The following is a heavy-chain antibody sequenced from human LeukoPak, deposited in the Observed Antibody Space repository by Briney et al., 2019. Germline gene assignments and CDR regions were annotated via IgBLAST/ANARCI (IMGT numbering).Heavy chain of an antibody. Sequence: SETLSLTCTVSGYSISSGYYWGWIRQPPGKGLEWIGSIYHSGSTYYNPSLKSRVTISVDTSKNQFSLKLSSMTAADTAVYYCARGGLVDYWGQGTLVTVSS. V-gene: IGHV4-38-2*02. J-gene: IGHJ4*02. CDR2: IYHSGST. CDR3: ARGGLVDY. CDR1: GYSISSGYY.